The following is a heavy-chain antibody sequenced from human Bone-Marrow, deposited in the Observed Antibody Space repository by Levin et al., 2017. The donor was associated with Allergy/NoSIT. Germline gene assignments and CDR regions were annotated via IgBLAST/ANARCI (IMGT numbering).Heavy chain of an antibody. Sequence: PSETLSLTCTVSGGSISRNIYYWGWIRQPPGKGLEWIGSIFYNGDTYYSPPFKTRVTISVDTSKNQFSLQLNSVTAADTAVYYCAREGTRSSSGHYSLGQGALVTVSS. V-gene: IGHV4-39*02. CDR2: IFYNGDT. J-gene: IGHJ5*02. CDR1: GGSISRNIYY. CDR3: AREGTRSSSGHYS. D-gene: IGHD6-13*01.